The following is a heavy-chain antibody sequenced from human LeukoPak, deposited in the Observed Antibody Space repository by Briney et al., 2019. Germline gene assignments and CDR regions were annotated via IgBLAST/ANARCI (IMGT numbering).Heavy chain of an antibody. Sequence: ASVKVSCKASGYTFTSYYMHWVGQAPGQGGERMGEINPSGGSTRYAQKFQGRDTITRDTATSTVYMELSSLRSEDTAVYYCASVVSGSYPADAFDIWGQGTMVTVSS. CDR3: ASVVSGSYPADAFDI. D-gene: IGHD1-26*01. CDR2: INPSGGST. J-gene: IGHJ3*02. V-gene: IGHV1-46*03. CDR1: GYTFTSYY.